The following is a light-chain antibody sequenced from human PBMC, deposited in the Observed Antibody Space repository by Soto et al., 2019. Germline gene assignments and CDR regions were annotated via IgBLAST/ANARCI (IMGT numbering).Light chain of an antibody. Sequence: DIQMTQSASSLSASLGDRVTITCGASQSISSYLNWYQQKPGKAPKLLIYSASSLQSGVPSRFSGSGSGTDFTLTISSLQPEDFATYYCQQSYSTPITFGQGTRLEIK. V-gene: IGKV1-39*01. CDR2: SAS. J-gene: IGKJ5*01. CDR1: QSISSY. CDR3: QQSYSTPIT.